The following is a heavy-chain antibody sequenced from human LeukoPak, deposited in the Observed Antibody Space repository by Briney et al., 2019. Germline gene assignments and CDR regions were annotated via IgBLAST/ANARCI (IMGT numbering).Heavy chain of an antibody. CDR3: ARGGYYYDSSGYYGY. CDR2: ISSSGSTI. CDR1: RFTFSNYA. V-gene: IGHV3-48*04. J-gene: IGHJ4*02. Sequence: PGGSLRLSCAGSRFTFSNYAMNWVRQAPGKGLEWVSYISSSGSTIYYADSVKGRFTISMDNAKNSLYLQMNSLRAGGTAVYYCARGGYYYDSSGYYGYWGQGTLVTVSS. D-gene: IGHD3-22*01.